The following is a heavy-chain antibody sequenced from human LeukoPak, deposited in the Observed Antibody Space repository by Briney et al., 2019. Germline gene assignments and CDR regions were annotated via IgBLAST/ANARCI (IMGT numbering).Heavy chain of an antibody. CDR3: AKSGYSGYSSGWYRDYYGMDV. D-gene: IGHD6-19*01. CDR1: GFTFSSYA. J-gene: IGHJ6*02. CDR2: ISGSGGST. Sequence: QTGGSLRLSCAASGFTFSSYAMSWVRQAPGKGLEWVSAISGSGGSTYYADSVKGRFTISRDNSKNTLYLQMNSLRAEDTAVYYCAKSGYSGYSSGWYRDYYGMDVWGQGTTVTVSS. V-gene: IGHV3-23*01.